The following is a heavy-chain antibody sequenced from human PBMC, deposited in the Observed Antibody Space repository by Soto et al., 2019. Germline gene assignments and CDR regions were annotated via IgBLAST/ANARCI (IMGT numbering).Heavy chain of an antibody. D-gene: IGHD6-13*01. V-gene: IGHV1-69*01. CDR1: GGTFKSSA. CDR2: IIPFFGTT. Sequence: QVQLVQSGAEVKKPGSSVKVSCKASGGTFKSSAFTWVRQAPGLGLEWMGGIIPFFGTTNYAHKFRDRVTITADESSSTVYMELSSLTSDDTAIYYCASPKSPPYSSNWYNYFDPWGQGTLVTVSS. J-gene: IGHJ5*02. CDR3: ASPKSPPYSSNWYNYFDP.